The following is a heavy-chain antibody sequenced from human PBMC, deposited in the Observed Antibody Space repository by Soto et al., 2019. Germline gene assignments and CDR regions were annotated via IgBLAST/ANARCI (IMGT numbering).Heavy chain of an antibody. V-gene: IGHV3-64D*08. CDR2: ISSDGDNT. CDR1: GFTFNIYA. J-gene: IGHJ4*02. CDR3: VKDSLPMIVVAHFDH. Sequence: GGSLRLSCSASGFTFNIYAMHWVRQAPGKGLEYVSGISSDGDNTCYADSVKGRFIISRDNSKNTLYLQMSSLRAEDTAVYYCVKDSLPMIVVAHFDHWGQGTLVTVSS. D-gene: IGHD3-22*01.